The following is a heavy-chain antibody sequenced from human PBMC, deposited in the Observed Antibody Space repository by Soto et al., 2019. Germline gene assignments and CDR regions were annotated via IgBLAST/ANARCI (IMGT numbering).Heavy chain of an antibody. CDR1: GGSISNSNDYY. CDR2: IYYSGST. V-gene: IGHV4-39*01. J-gene: IGHJ6*02. CDR3: ARSLRWIAARQPLHGMDV. D-gene: IGHD6-6*01. Sequence: SETLSLTCTVSGGSISNSNDYYWGWVRQPPGKGLEWIGSIYYSGSTSYNPSLKSRVTISVDTSKNQFSLKLSSVTAADTAVYYCARSLRWIAARQPLHGMDVWGQGTTVTVSS.